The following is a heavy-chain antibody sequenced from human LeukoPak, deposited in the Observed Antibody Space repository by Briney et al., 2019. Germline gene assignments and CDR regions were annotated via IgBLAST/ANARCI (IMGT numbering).Heavy chain of an antibody. Sequence: PSETLSLTCTVSGGSISSSSYYWGWIRQPPGKGLEWIGYIYYSGSTYYNPSLKSRVTISVDTSKNQFSLKLSSVTAADTAVYYCARGVITFGGVIVTGVDYWGQGTLVTVSS. CDR3: ARGVITFGGVIVTGVDY. CDR2: IYYSGST. V-gene: IGHV4-31*03. J-gene: IGHJ4*02. D-gene: IGHD3-16*02. CDR1: GGSISSSSYY.